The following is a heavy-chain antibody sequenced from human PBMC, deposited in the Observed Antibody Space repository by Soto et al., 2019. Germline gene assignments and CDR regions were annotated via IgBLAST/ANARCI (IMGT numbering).Heavy chain of an antibody. D-gene: IGHD1-26*01. CDR2: VSWNSVEI. V-gene: IGHV3-9*01. J-gene: IGHJ3*01. CDR1: GFTFDDYA. CDR3: VKDAIVGVTIVGKDAFDV. Sequence: EVQLVESGGGLVQPGKSLRLSCAASGFTFDDYAMHWVRQAPGKGLEWVAGVSWNSVEIAYADSVKGRFTISRDNAKNSLDLQMNSLREDDSALYYCVKDAIVGVTIVGKDAFDVWGHGTMVTVS.